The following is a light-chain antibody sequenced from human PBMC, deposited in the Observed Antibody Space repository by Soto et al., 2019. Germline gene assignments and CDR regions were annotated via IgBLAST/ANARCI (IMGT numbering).Light chain of an antibody. CDR3: QQYVHWPPGT. J-gene: IGKJ1*01. CDR1: QSVSSS. V-gene: IGKV3-15*01. CDR2: DTS. Sequence: EIVATQSPATLSVSPGERVTLSCRASQSVSSSLAWYQQRPGQAPRLLIYDTSTRAPGIAARFSGSGSGTEFTLTISSLQSEDVAVYYCQQYVHWPPGTFGQGTTVEIK.